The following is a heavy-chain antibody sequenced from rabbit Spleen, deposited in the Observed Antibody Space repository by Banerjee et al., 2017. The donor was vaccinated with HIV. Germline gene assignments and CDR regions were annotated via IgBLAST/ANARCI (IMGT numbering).Heavy chain of an antibody. V-gene: IGHV1S7*01. D-gene: IGHD4-1*01. Sequence: QLEETGGGLVQPGGSLTLSCKTSGFDFSSYSMSWVRQAPGKGLEWIGAIYTGRGGTDYANWVNGRFTISSDNAQYTVDLQMNSLTAADTATYFCARYYIFYGMALWGPGTLVTVS. CDR3: ARYYIFYGMAL. J-gene: IGHJ6*01. CDR2: IYTGRGGT. CDR1: GFDFSSYS.